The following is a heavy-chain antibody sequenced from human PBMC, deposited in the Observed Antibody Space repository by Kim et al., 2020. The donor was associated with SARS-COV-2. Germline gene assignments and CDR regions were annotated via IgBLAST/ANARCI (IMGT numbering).Heavy chain of an antibody. CDR2: ISSSSSYT. CDR3: ARDPDVRIAAAGKLGWFDP. CDR1: GFTFSDYY. V-gene: IGHV3-11*05. J-gene: IGHJ5*02. Sequence: GSLRLSCAASGFTFSDYYMSWIRQAPGKGLEWVSYISSSSSYTNYADSVKGRFTISRDNAKNSLYLQMNSLRAEDTAVYYCARDPDVRIAAAGKLGWFDPWGQGTLVTVSS. D-gene: IGHD6-13*01.